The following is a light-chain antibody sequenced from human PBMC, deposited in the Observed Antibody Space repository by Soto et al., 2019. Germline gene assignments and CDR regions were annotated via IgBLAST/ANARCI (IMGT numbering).Light chain of an antibody. V-gene: IGKV3-20*01. CDR3: QQYGSSPRIT. Sequence: EIALTQSPGTLSLSPGERATLPCRSSQSVSSSYLAWYQQKPGQAPRLLIYGASSRATGIPDRFSGSGSGTDFTLTISRLEPEDFAVYYCQQYGSSPRITFGQGTRLEIK. J-gene: IGKJ5*01. CDR2: GAS. CDR1: QSVSSSY.